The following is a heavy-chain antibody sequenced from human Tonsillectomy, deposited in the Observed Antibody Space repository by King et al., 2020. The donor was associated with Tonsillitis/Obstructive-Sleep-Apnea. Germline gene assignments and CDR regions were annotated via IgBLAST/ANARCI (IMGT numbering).Heavy chain of an antibody. CDR2: ISASGGTT. CDR1: GFTFSSYE. CDR3: ARVLGGVSRYYYMDV. J-gene: IGHJ6*03. D-gene: IGHD3-16*01. Sequence: VQLVESGGGLVQPGGSLRLSCAASGFTFSSYEMNWVRQTPGMGLEWLSYISASGGTTYYADSVRGRFTISRDDAKDSLYLLMNSLRAEDTAIYYCARVLGGVSRYYYMDVWGKGTTVTVSS. V-gene: IGHV3-48*03.